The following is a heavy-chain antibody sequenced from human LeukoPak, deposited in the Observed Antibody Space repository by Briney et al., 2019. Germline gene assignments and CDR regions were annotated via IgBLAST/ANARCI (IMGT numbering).Heavy chain of an antibody. CDR3: AKDGRIFLTTQVPRGARDY. CDR2: ISGSGGTT. J-gene: IGHJ4*02. Sequence: PGGSLRLSCAASGFTFSSYALSWVRQAPGKGLEWVSAISGSGGTTYYADSVKGRFTISRDNSKNTLYLQMNSLRAEDTAVYYCAKDGRIFLTTQVPRGARDYWGQGTLVTVSS. V-gene: IGHV3-23*01. CDR1: GFTFSSYA. D-gene: IGHD2/OR15-2a*01.